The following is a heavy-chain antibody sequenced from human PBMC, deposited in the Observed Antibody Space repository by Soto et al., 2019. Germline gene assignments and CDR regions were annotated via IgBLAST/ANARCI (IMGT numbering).Heavy chain of an antibody. J-gene: IGHJ4*02. D-gene: IGHD1-26*01. CDR1: GFTFSRSA. CDR3: AKDHSGSYY. Sequence: EVQLLESGGALVQPGGSLRLSCIASGFTFSRSAMIWVRQAPGKGLEWVSGISGSGVSTYYADSVKGRFTISRDNSKNTLYLQMNSLRAEDTAMYYCAKDHSGSYYWGQGTLVTVSS. CDR2: ISGSGVST. V-gene: IGHV3-23*01.